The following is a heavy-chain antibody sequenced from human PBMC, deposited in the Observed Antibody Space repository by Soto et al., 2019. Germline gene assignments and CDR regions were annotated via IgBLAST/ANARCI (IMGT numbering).Heavy chain of an antibody. CDR1: GDSISRYY. CDR3: AREPTAVDSSGSWFDP. J-gene: IGHJ5*02. Sequence: SETLSLTCTVSGDSISRYYWSWIRQPPGKGLEWIGYIYYSGSTNYNPSLKSRVTISVDTSRNQFSLRLSSVTAADTAVYYCAREPTAVDSSGSWFDPWGQGTLVTVSS. D-gene: IGHD3-22*01. V-gene: IGHV4-59*01. CDR2: IYYSGST.